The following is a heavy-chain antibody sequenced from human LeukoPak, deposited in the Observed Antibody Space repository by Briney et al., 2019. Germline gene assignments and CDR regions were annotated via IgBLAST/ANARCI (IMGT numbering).Heavy chain of an antibody. CDR3: AKVWTYYYGSGSPVDY. CDR2: ISYDGSNK. D-gene: IGHD3-10*01. Sequence: GGSLRLSCAASGFTFSNAWMSWVRQAPGKGLEWVAVISYDGSNKYYADSVKGRFTISRDNSKNTLYLQMNSLRAEDTAVYYCAKVWTYYYGSGSPVDYWGQGTLVTVSS. V-gene: IGHV3-30*18. CDR1: GFTFSNAW. J-gene: IGHJ4*02.